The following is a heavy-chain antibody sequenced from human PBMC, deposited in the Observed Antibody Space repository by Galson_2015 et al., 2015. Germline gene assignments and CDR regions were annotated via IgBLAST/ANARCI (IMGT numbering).Heavy chain of an antibody. CDR2: IKAGNGDT. D-gene: IGHD1-14*01. CDR1: GYTFTSYA. V-gene: IGHV1-3*01. CDR3: AKAPSAGAAELFDY. Sequence: QSGAEVKKPGASVKVSCKASGYTFTSYAMHWVRQAPGQRLKWMGWIKAGNGDTKYSQKFQGRVTFTRDTIATTAYMELSSLRSEDTAVYYCAKAPSAGAAELFDYWGQGTLVTVSS. J-gene: IGHJ4*02.